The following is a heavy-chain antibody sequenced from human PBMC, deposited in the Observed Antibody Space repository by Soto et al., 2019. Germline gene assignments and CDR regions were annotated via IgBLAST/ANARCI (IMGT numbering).Heavy chain of an antibody. D-gene: IGHD4-17*01. Sequence: QVQLVQSGAEVKKPGSSVKVSCKASGGTFSSYTISWVRQAPGQGLEWMGRIIPILGIANYAQKFQGRVTIXAXXSTSTAYMELSSLRSEDTAVYYCVSRKDYGYAFDIWGQGTMVTVSS. J-gene: IGHJ3*02. CDR3: VSRKDYGYAFDI. CDR1: GGTFSSYT. CDR2: IIPILGIA. V-gene: IGHV1-69*02.